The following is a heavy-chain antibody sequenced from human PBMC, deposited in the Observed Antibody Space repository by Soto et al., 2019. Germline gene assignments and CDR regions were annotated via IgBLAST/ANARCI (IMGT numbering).Heavy chain of an antibody. D-gene: IGHD4-17*01. CDR2: VYYRGRS. V-gene: IGHV4-39*01. J-gene: IGHJ4*02. Sequence: SGTLSLNCTVSGGCVTNSSYYWGWIRQSPGKGLEWIGSVYYRGRSYSKSSVKSRVTISVDTSKNRFSLSLNSVTASDTAVYFCVSQRTTVPTQAYFDYWGPGALVTVSS. CDR1: GGCVTNSSYY. CDR3: VSQRTTVPTQAYFDY.